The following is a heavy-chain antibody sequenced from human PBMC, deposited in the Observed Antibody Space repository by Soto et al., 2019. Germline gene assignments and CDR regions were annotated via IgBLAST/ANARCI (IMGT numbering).Heavy chain of an antibody. CDR3: AHSLIVATTYYGMDV. Sequence: QITLKESGPTLVKPTQTLTVTCTFSGFSLSTSGVSVGWIRQPPGKALEWLALIYWNDDKRYSPSLKSRLTISKDTSKNQVVLTMTNMDPVDTATYYCAHSLIVATTYYGMDVWGQGTTVTVSS. D-gene: IGHD5-12*01. CDR1: GFSLSTSGVS. CDR2: IYWNDDK. V-gene: IGHV2-5*01. J-gene: IGHJ6*02.